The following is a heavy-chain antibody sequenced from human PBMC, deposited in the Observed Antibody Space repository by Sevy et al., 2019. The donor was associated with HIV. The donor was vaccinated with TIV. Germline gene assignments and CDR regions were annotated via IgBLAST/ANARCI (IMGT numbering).Heavy chain of an antibody. CDR2: ISGSGDST. J-gene: IGHJ4*02. D-gene: IGHD2-21*01. Sequence: GESLKISCAASGFTFPTYAMNWVRQAPGKGLEWVSGISGSGDSTYYADSVKGRFTISRDNSKNTLYLQMNSLRAEDTAIYYCAKGDSYCGGIWYSDGALDDWGQGTLVTVSS. CDR1: GFTFPTYA. V-gene: IGHV3-23*01. CDR3: AKGDSYCGGIWYSDGALDD.